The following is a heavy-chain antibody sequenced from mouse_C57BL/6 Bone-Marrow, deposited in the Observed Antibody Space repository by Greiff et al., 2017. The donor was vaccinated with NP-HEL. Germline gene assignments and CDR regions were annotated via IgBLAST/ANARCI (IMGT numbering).Heavy chain of an antibody. D-gene: IGHD3-2*02. CDR3: ARWGGYDGVDY. J-gene: IGHJ2*01. Sequence: QVQLQQSGAELVMPGASVKLSCKASGYTFTSYWMHWVKQRPGQGLEWIGEIDPSDSYTNYNQKFKGKSTLTVDKSSSTAYMQLSSLTSEDSAVYYCARWGGYDGVDYWGQGTTLTVSS. CDR2: IDPSDSYT. V-gene: IGHV1-69*01. CDR1: GYTFTSYW.